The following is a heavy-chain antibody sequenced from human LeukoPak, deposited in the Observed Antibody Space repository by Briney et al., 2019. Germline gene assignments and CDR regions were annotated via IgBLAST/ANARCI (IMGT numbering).Heavy chain of an antibody. J-gene: IGHJ5*02. D-gene: IGHD3-10*01. CDR2: ISGSGGST. CDR1: GGSFSGYY. V-gene: IGHV3-23*01. CDR3: ANGNYGSGRGP. Sequence: ETLSLTCAVYGGSFSGYYWSWIRQPPGKGLEWVSAISGSGGSTYYADSVKGRFTISRDNSKNTLYLQMNSLRAEDTAVYYCANGNYGSGRGPWGQGTLVTVSS.